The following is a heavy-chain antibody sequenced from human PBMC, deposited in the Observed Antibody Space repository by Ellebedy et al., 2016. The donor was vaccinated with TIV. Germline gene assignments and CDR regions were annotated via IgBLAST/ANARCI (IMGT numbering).Heavy chain of an antibody. CDR2: ISYDGIHK. CDR3: ARDTGGIQLWFWSGAFDI. V-gene: IGHV3-30-3*01. D-gene: IGHD5-18*01. Sequence: GESLKISXAASGFTFNNYAVHWVRQAPGKGLEWVSVISYDGIHKDYTNSVKGRFTISRDNSKNTLYLQMNSLTAEDTAVYYCARDTGGIQLWFWSGAFDIWGPGTLVTVSS. J-gene: IGHJ3*02. CDR1: GFTFNNYA.